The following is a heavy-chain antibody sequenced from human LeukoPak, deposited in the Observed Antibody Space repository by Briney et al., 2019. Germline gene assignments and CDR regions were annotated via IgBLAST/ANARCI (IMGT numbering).Heavy chain of an antibody. D-gene: IGHD2-2*02. CDR2: IHYTGST. Sequence: NPSETLSLTCTVSGGSINNYYWSWIRLPPGKGLEWIGYIHYTGSTNYSPSLKSRLTISVDTSKNQFSLRLTSVTAADTAVYYCARHTHLSPIHNYYYHSMDVWGQGTTVTVSS. J-gene: IGHJ6*02. CDR1: GGSINNYY. V-gene: IGHV4-59*08. CDR3: ARHTHLSPIHNYYYHSMDV.